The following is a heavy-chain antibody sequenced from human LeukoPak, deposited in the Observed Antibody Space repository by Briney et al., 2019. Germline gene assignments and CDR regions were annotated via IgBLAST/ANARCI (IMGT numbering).Heavy chain of an antibody. CDR3: ARDDRAAANDD. V-gene: IGHV3-23*01. D-gene: IGHD6-13*01. CDR2: ISDSGGST. Sequence: GEPLRLSCAASGFTFSSYAMTWVRQAPGKGLEWVSSISDSGGSTWYADSVKGRFTISRDNSKNTLYLQMNSLRVEDTAVYYCARDDRAAANDDWGQGILVTVSS. J-gene: IGHJ4*02. CDR1: GFTFSSYA.